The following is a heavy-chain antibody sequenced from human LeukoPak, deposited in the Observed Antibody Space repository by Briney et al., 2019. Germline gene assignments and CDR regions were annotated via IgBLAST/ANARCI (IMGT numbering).Heavy chain of an antibody. CDR1: GGSFSGYY. Sequence: SETLSLTCAVYGGSFSGYYWSWIRQPPGKGLEWIGEINHSGSTNYNPSLKSRVTISVDTSKNQFSLKLSSVTATDTAVYYCARGRGIRIAAAGSWFDPWGQGTLVTVSS. V-gene: IGHV4-34*01. CDR2: INHSGST. CDR3: ARGRGIRIAAAGSWFDP. J-gene: IGHJ5*02. D-gene: IGHD6-13*01.